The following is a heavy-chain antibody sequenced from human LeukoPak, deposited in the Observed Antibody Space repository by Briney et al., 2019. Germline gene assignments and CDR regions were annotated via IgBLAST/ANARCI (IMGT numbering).Heavy chain of an antibody. CDR2: INHSGST. J-gene: IGHJ3*02. CDR3: ARFGPYGDYVDAFDI. Sequence: SETLSLTCAVYGGSFSGYHWSWIRQPPGKGLEWIGEINHSGSTNYNPSLKSRVTISVDTSKNQFSLKLSSVTAADTAVYYCARFGPYGDYVDAFDIWGQGTMVTVSS. CDR1: GGSFSGYH. D-gene: IGHD4-17*01. V-gene: IGHV4-34*01.